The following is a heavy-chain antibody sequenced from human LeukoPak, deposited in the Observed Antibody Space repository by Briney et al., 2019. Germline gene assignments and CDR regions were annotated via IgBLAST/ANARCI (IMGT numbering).Heavy chain of an antibody. Sequence: GGSLRLSCAASGFTFDDYGMSWVRQAPGKGLEWVSGINWNGGSTGYADSVKGRFTISRDNAKNSLYLQMNSLRAEDTALYHCGRAPSSSWSGWFDPWGQGILVTVSS. CDR2: INWNGGST. D-gene: IGHD6-13*01. CDR1: GFTFDDYG. V-gene: IGHV3-20*01. CDR3: GRAPSSSWSGWFDP. J-gene: IGHJ5*02.